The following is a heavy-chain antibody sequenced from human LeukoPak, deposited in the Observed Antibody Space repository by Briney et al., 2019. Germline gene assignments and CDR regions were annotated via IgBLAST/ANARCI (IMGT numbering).Heavy chain of an antibody. CDR1: GFTVSSTY. V-gene: IGHV3-53*01. Sequence: GGSLRLSCAASGFTVSSTYMSWVRQAPGKGLEWVSVIYSGGNIYYIESVKGRFTISRDTSKNTLYLQMNSLRAEDTAVYFCAGRHCSGGGCYFAGADPFDYWGQGTLVTVSS. D-gene: IGHD2-15*01. CDR2: IYSGGNI. CDR3: AGRHCSGGGCYFAGADPFDY. J-gene: IGHJ4*02.